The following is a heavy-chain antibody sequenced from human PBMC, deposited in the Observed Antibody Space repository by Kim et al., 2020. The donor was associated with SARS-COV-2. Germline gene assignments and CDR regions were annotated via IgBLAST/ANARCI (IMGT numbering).Heavy chain of an antibody. J-gene: IGHJ6*02. CDR2: ISAYNGNT. Sequence: ASVKVSCKASGYTFTSYGISWVRQAPGQGLEWMGWISAYNGNTNYAQKLQGRVTMTTDTSTSTAYMELRSLRSDDTAVYYCAREQNYYGSGSYQYYYGMDVWGQGTTVTVSS. V-gene: IGHV1-18*01. CDR3: AREQNYYGSGSYQYYYGMDV. CDR1: GYTFTSYG. D-gene: IGHD3-10*01.